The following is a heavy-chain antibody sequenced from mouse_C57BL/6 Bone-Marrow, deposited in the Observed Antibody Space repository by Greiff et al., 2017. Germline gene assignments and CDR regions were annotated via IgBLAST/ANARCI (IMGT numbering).Heavy chain of an antibody. Sequence: EVMLVESEGGLVQPGSSMKLSCTASGFTFSDYYMAWVRQVPEKGLEWVANINYDGSSTYYLDSLKSRFIISRDNAKNILYLQMSSLKSEDTATYYCARDNDGYDGYWGQGTTLTVSS. V-gene: IGHV5-16*01. CDR1: GFTFSDYY. D-gene: IGHD2-2*01. CDR2: INYDGSST. J-gene: IGHJ2*01. CDR3: ARDNDGYDGY.